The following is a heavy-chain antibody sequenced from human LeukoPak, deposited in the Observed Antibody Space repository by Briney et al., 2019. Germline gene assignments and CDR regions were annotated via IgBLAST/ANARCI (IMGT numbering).Heavy chain of an antibody. CDR3: AKAIVGATRNAFDI. D-gene: IGHD1-26*01. CDR1: GFTFSSYS. V-gene: IGHV3-23*01. CDR2: ISGSGGST. Sequence: PGGSLRLSCAASGFTFSSYSMNWVRQAPGKGLEWVSAISGSGGSTYYADSVKGRFTISRDNSKNTLYLQMNSLRAEDTAVYYCAKAIVGATRNAFDIWGQGTMVTVSS. J-gene: IGHJ3*02.